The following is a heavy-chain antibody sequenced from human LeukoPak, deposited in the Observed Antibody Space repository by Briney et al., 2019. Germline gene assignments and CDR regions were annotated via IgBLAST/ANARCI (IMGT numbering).Heavy chain of an antibody. CDR3: ARESGYYYYYMDV. CDR1: GYTFTSSS. CDR2: ISAYNGNT. D-gene: IGHD6-25*01. V-gene: IGHV1-18*01. J-gene: IGHJ6*03. Sequence: ASVKVSCKASGYTFTSSSISWVRQAPGQGHEWMGWISAYNGNTNYAQKLQGRVTMTTDTSTSTAYMELRSLRSDDTAVYYCARESGYYYYYMDVWGKGTTVTVSS.